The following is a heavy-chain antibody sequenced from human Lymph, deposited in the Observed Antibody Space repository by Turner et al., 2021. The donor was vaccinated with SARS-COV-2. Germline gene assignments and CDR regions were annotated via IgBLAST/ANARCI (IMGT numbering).Heavy chain of an antibody. CDR1: GFTFSSYA. CDR3: ARGDYYGSGSFPSKTFDY. V-gene: IGHV3-30-3*01. Sequence: QVHLVESGGGVVQPGRSLRLSCAVSGFTFSSYAMYWVRQAPGKGLEWVAVISYDGSNKYYADSVKGRFTISRDNSKNTLYLQMNSLRAEDTAVYYCARGDYYGSGSFPSKTFDYWGQGTLVTVSS. CDR2: ISYDGSNK. J-gene: IGHJ4*02. D-gene: IGHD3-10*01.